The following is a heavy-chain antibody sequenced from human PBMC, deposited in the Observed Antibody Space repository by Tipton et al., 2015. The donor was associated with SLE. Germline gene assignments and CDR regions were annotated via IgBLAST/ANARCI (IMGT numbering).Heavy chain of an antibody. D-gene: IGHD6-13*01. V-gene: IGHV4-38-2*02. Sequence: TLSLTCTVSGYSISSGYYWGWIRQPPGKGLEWIGSIYHSGSTYYNPSLKSRVTISVDTSKNQFSLKLSSVTAADTAVYYCARVRGVAAAGKTNWYFDLWGRGTLVTVSS. CDR2: IYHSGST. J-gene: IGHJ2*01. CDR3: ARVRGVAAAGKTNWYFDL. CDR1: GYSISSGYY.